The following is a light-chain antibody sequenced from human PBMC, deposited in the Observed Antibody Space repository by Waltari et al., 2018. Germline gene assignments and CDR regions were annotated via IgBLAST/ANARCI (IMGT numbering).Light chain of an antibody. CDR2: AAS. J-gene: IGKJ4*01. Sequence: VQLTQSTSSMSASVGYRVTITCRASQGINKYLAWFQQKPGKATKSVIYAASNLQSGVPSKFSGSGSGTDFTLTISSLQPEDFATYYCQQYNSYPLTFGGGTKVEIK. CDR1: QGINKY. V-gene: IGKV1-16*02. CDR3: QQYNSYPLT.